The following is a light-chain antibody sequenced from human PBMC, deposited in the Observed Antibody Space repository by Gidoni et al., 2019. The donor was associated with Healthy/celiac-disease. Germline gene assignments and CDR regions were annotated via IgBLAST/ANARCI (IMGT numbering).Light chain of an antibody. CDR1: QSVSSY. V-gene: IGKV3-11*01. J-gene: IGKJ4*01. CDR3: QQRSNWPIT. Sequence: EIVLTQSPATLSLSPGARATLSCRASQSVSSYLAWYQQKPGQAPRLLIYDASNRATGIPARFSGSGSGTDFTLTISSLEPEDFAVYYCQQRSNWPITFSGGTKVEIK. CDR2: DAS.